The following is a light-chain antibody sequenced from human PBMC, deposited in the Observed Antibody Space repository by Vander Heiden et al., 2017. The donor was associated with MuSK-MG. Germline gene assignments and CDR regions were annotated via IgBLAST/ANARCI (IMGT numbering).Light chain of an antibody. CDR2: DNH. Sequence: QSVLTQPPSLSAAPGQNVTIFCSGNTSNIEKNSVSWYQHVPRAAPKLLIIDNHVRRSGMSDRFSGSKSGPSATLGITGLQTGDEADYYCGVWDASLGVPVFGGGTRLTVL. CDR3: GVWDASLGVPV. V-gene: IGLV1-51*01. J-gene: IGLJ2*01. CDR1: TSNIEKNS.